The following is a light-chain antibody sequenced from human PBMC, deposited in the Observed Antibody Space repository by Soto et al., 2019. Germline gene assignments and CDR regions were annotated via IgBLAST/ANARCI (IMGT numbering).Light chain of an antibody. V-gene: IGLV2-14*03. Sequence: QSALTQPASVSGSPGQSITISCTGTSSDVGGYNYVSWYQHHPGKAPKLMIYDVSNRPSGLSYRFSGSKSGNTASLTISGIQAEDEADYYCSSYTSSSTVVFGGGTKVTVL. CDR1: SSDVGGYNY. CDR2: DVS. J-gene: IGLJ2*01. CDR3: SSYTSSSTVV.